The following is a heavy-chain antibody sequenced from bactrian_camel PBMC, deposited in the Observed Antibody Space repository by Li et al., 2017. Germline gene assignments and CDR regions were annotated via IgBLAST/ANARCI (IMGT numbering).Heavy chain of an antibody. CDR2: INSDGST. Sequence: HVQLVESGGGSVQPGGSLTLSCTASGFSFGEADMAWYRQTPGNDCELLSYINSDGSTHSVDSVKGRFTISQDKAKNTLCLQMHSLKPEDSAMYYCAAVTNNGCGGSWYPSYNYWGQGTQVTVS. CDR1: GFSFGEAD. V-gene: IGHV3S60*01. CDR3: AAVTNNGCGGSWYPSYNY. D-gene: IGHD2*01. J-gene: IGHJ4*01.